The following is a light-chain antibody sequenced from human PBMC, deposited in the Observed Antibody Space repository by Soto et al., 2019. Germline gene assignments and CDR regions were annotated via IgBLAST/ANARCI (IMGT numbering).Light chain of an antibody. CDR1: SSDVGGYDY. J-gene: IGLJ2*01. Sequence: QSALTQPRSVSGSPGQSVTLSCTGTSSDVGGYDYVSWYQQHPDKAPKLIIYDNNKRPSGIPDRFSGSKSGTSATLGITGLQTGDEADYYCGTWDTSLSAGVFGAGTKLTVL. V-gene: IGLV1-51*01. CDR3: GTWDTSLSAGV. CDR2: DNN.